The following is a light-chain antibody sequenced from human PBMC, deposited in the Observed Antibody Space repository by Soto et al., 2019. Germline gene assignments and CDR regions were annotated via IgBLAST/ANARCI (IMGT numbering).Light chain of an antibody. Sequence: DIQMTQSPSSLSASVGDRVTITCRASRSINIYLNWYQQKPGKDPKLLIYAASNLQSGVPSRFSGDGVGTHFNLTISSLQPEDFATYHCQQSHSSPYTFGQGTRLEIK. CDR2: AAS. J-gene: IGKJ5*01. V-gene: IGKV1-39*01. CDR3: QQSHSSPYT. CDR1: RSINIY.